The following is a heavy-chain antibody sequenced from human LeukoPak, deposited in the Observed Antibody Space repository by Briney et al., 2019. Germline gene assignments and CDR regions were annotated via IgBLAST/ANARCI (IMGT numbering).Heavy chain of an antibody. Sequence: GGSLRLSCAVSGSTSSRNFMSWVRQTPEKGLEWVANIDQDGSEKNYVDSVKGRFTISRDNVKNSLFLQMNSLRAEDTAIYYCASGAGWESGYWGQGTLVTVSS. CDR1: GSTSSRNF. V-gene: IGHV3-7*01. CDR3: ASGAGWESGY. J-gene: IGHJ4*02. D-gene: IGHD1-26*01. CDR2: IDQDGSEK.